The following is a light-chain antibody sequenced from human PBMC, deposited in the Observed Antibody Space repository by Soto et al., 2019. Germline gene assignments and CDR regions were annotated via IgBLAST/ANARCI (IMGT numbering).Light chain of an antibody. V-gene: IGLV1-47*01. J-gene: IGLJ1*01. CDR3: AAWDDSLSGPLYV. CDR1: SSNIGSNY. Sequence: QSVLTQQPSASGTPGQRVTISCSGSSSNIGSNYVYWYQQLPGTAPKLLIYRNNQRPSGVPDRFSGSKSGTSASLAISGLRSEDEADYYCAAWDDSLSGPLYVFGTGTKVTVL. CDR2: RNN.